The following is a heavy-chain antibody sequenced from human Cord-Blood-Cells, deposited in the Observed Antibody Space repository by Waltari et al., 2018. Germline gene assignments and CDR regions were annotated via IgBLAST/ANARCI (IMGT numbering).Heavy chain of an antibody. CDR1: GGSFSGYY. J-gene: IGHJ6*02. CDR2: INHSGST. CDR3: ARSWGYSSSSYYGMDV. D-gene: IGHD6-6*01. V-gene: IGHV4-34*01. Sequence: QVQLQQWGAGLLKPSETLSLTCAVYGGSFSGYYWSWIAQPPGKGLEWIGEINHSGSTNYNPSLKSRVTISVDTSKNQFSLKLSSVTAADTAVYYCARSWGYSSSSYYGMDVWGQGTTVTVSS.